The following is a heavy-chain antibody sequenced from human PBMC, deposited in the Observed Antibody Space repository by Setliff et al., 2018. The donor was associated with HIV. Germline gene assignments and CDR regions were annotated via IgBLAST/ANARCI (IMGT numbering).Heavy chain of an antibody. V-gene: IGHV4-38-2*01. CDR2: IYHSGST. CDR1: GYSISSGYY. Sequence: KTSETMSLTCAVSGYSISSGYYWGWIRQPPGKGLEWIGSIYHSGSTYYKPSLKSRVTISVDTSKNQFSLNLSSVTAADTAVYYCARQFTVQWLVSTYGMDVWGQGTTVTVSS. D-gene: IGHD6-19*01. J-gene: IGHJ6*02. CDR3: ARQFTVQWLVSTYGMDV.